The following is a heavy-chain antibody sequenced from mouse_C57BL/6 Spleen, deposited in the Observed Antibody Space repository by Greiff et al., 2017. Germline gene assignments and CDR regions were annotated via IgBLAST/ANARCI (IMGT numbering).Heavy chain of an antibody. D-gene: IGHD2-14*01. CDR3: ARKRYDGYFDV. CDR2: ISYDGSN. J-gene: IGHJ1*03. CDR1: GYSITSGYY. Sequence: EVKLQESGPGLVKPSQSLSLSCSVTGYSITSGYYWNWIRQFPGNKLEWMGYISYDGSNNYNPSLKNRISITRDTSKNQVFLKLNSVTTEDTATYYCARKRYDGYFDVWGTGTTVTVSS. V-gene: IGHV3-6*01.